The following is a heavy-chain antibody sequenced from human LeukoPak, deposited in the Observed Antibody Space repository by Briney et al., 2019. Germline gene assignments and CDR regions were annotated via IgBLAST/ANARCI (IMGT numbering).Heavy chain of an antibody. D-gene: IGHD3-10*01. J-gene: IGHJ4*02. CDR2: IKEDGSET. V-gene: IGHV3-7*01. CDR3: ARARGGRTYSEPGGYPVFES. Sequence: PGGSLRLSCAASGFMFSGSWMSWVRQAPGKGLERVANIKEDGSETYYADSVKGRLTISRDNAKNSLYLQLDSLRGDDTGVYYCARARGGRTYSEPGGYPVFESWGQGTLVTVSS. CDR1: GFMFSGSW.